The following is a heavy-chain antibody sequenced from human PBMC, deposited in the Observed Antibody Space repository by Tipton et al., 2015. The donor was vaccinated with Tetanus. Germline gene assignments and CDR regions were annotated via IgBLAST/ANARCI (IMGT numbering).Heavy chain of an antibody. D-gene: IGHD1-14*01. CDR1: GGTFTNYA. J-gene: IGHJ4*02. CDR3: ARPPNRISRAYSY. V-gene: IGHV1-69*01. CDR2: ITPIFGTT. Sequence: QLVQSGAEMKKPGSSVKVSCKASGGTFTNYALSWVRQAPGQGLEWVGGITPIFGTTNSAPKFQGRVTITADESTNTAYMELSSLRPKAPAVYYWARPPNRISRAYSYWGQGPQIPVSS.